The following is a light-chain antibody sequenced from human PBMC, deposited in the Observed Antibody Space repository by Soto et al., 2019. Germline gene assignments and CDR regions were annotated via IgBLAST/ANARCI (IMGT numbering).Light chain of an antibody. V-gene: IGKV1-27*01. J-gene: IGKJ3*01. CDR2: AAS. CDR3: QKYSSVPV. Sequence: DIQMTQSPTSLSASVGDRVTITCRASQGIRNYVAGYQQIPGKAPKLLIYAASTLQSGVRSRFSGSGSGTDFTLTINGLQPEDVATYSCQKYSSVPVFGPGTKVEIK. CDR1: QGIRNY.